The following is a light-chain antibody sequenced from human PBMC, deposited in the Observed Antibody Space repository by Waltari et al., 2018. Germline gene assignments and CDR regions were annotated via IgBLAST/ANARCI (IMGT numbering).Light chain of an antibody. Sequence: EIVMTQSPATLSVSPGERATLSCRASQSISSNLAWYQHRPGQAPRLLIYDASTRATGIPARFSGSGSGTEFTLTISSLQSEDFALYYCHQYNNWPQTFGQGTKVEIE. CDR3: HQYNNWPQT. CDR1: QSISSN. J-gene: IGKJ1*01. CDR2: DAS. V-gene: IGKV3-15*01.